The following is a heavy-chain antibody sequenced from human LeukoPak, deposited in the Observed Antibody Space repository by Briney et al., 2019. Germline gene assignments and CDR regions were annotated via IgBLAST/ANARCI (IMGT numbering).Heavy chain of an antibody. V-gene: IGHV4-59*08. J-gene: IGHJ6*02. CDR1: SGSISSYY. D-gene: IGHD3-3*01. CDR2: IYYSGST. CDR3: AGTYYDFWSGYLNYYGMDV. Sequence: SETLSLTCTVSSGSISSYYWSWIRQPPGKGLEWIGYIYYSGSTNYNPSLKSRVTISVDTSKNQFSLKLSSVTAADTAVYYCAGTYYDFWSGYLNYYGMDVWGQGTTVTVSS.